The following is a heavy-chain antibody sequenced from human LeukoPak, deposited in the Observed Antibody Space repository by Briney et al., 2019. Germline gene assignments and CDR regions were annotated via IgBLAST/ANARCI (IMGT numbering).Heavy chain of an antibody. D-gene: IGHD6-6*01. V-gene: IGHV1-8*01. J-gene: IGHJ6*02. CDR3: ARAYSRPPSIAARRVGYYGMDV. CDR2: MNPNSGNT. Sequence: GASVKVSCKASGYTFTSYDINWVRQATGQGLEWMGWMNPNSGNTGYAQKFQGRVTMTRNTSISTAYMELSSLRSEGTAVYYCARAYSRPPSIAARRVGYYGMDVWGQGTTVTVSS. CDR1: GYTFTSYD.